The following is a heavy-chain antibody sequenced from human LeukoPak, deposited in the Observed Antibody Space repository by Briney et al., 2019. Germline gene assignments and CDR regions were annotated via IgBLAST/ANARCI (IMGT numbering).Heavy chain of an antibody. CDR3: ARDYPRSYADV. CDR2: IYYSGST. CDR1: GGSISSYY. J-gene: IGHJ6*04. D-gene: IGHD3-16*02. Sequence: PSETLSLTCTVSGGSISSYYWSWIRQPPGKGLEWIGYIYYSGSTNYNPSLKSRVTISVDTSKNQFSLKLSSVTAADTAVYYCARDYPRSYADVWGKGTTVTVSS. V-gene: IGHV4-59*01.